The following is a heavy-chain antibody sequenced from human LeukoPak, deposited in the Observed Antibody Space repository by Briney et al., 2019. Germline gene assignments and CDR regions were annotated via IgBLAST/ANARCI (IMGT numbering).Heavy chain of an antibody. Sequence: KTGGSLRLSCAASGFTFSNAWMSWVRQAPGKGLEWVGRIKSKTDGGTTDYAAPVKGRFTISRDDSKNTLYLQMNSLKTEDTAVYYCTTDIGYDSSGYYYILQYDYWGQGTLVTVSS. CDR3: TTDIGYDSSGYYYILQYDY. CDR1: GFTFSNAW. D-gene: IGHD3-22*01. CDR2: IKSKTDGGTT. J-gene: IGHJ4*02. V-gene: IGHV3-15*01.